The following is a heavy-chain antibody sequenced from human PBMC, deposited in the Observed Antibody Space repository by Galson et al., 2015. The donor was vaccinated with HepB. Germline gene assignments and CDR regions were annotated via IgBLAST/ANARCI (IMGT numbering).Heavy chain of an antibody. D-gene: IGHD5-12*01. V-gene: IGHV3-64D*06. CDR1: GFTFSSYA. CDR3: VKGGGSGGYDSFLADY. J-gene: IGHJ4*02. Sequence: SLRLSCAASGFTFSSYAMHWVRQAPGKGLEYVSAISSNGGSTYYADSVKGRFTISRDNSKNTLYLQMSSLRAEDTAVYYCVKGGGSGGYDSFLADYWGQGTLVTVSS. CDR2: ISSNGGST.